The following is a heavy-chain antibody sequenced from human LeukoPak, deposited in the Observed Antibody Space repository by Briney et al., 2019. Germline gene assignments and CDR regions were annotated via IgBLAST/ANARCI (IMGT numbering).Heavy chain of an antibody. CDR1: GGSISSGGYY. CDR3: ARRDLRFLEPDGSFDY. J-gene: IGHJ4*02. Sequence: SETLSLTCTVSGGSISSGGYYWSWFRQPPGKGLEWIGYTFYRGTTYYNPSLKSRVTISVDTSKNQFSLKLSSVTAADTAVYYCARRDLRFLEPDGSFDYWGQGTLVTVSS. V-gene: IGHV4-30-2*03. CDR2: TFYRGTT. D-gene: IGHD3-3*01.